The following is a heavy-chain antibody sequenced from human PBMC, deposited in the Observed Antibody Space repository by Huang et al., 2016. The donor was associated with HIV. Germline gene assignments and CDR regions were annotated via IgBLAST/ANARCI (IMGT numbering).Heavy chain of an antibody. Sequence: QVQLQQWGAGLLRPSETLSLTCAVSGGSFSGYDGTWIRQPPGKGLEWIGEINHSESTNHNPSLKRRVTISVDTSRNQFSLTLTSVTAADTAVYYCARGQGGYYYYYMDVWGKGTTVTVSS. J-gene: IGHJ6*03. CDR1: GGSFSGYD. CDR3: ARGQGGYYYYYMDV. CDR2: INHSEST. V-gene: IGHV4-34*01.